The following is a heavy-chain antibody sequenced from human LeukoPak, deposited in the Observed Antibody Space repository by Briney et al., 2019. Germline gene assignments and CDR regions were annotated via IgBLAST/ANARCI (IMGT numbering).Heavy chain of an antibody. D-gene: IGHD4-17*01. CDR2: IMPIFVSS. J-gene: IGHJ3*02. CDR3: ASVTTVTTKGHGAFDI. CDR1: GGTFSSSA. V-gene: IGHV1-69*13. Sequence: SVKVSCKASGGTFSSSAISWVRQAPAQGLEWLGGIMPIFVSSNYAQNFQDRVTITPDESTSTAYMELSSLRSEDTAGYYCASVTTVTTKGHGAFDIWGQGTMVTVSS.